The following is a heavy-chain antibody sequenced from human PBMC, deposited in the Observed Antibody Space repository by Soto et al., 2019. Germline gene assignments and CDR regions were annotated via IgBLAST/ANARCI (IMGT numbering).Heavy chain of an antibody. CDR1: GGTFSSYA. CDR3: ARESDGAYCGGDCYSLDY. CDR2: IIPIFGTA. V-gene: IGHV1-69*01. D-gene: IGHD2-21*02. J-gene: IGHJ4*02. Sequence: QVQLVQSGAEVKKPGSSVKVSCKASGGTFSSYAISWVRQAPGQGLEWMGGIIPIFGTANYAQKFQGRVTITADESTSTAYMELSSLRSEDTAVYYCARESDGAYCGGDCYSLDYWGQGTLVTVSS.